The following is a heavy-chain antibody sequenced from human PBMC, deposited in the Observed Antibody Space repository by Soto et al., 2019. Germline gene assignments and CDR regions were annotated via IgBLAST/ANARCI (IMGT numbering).Heavy chain of an antibody. J-gene: IGHJ4*02. V-gene: IGHV1-18*04. Sequence: SVKVSCKASGYTLTRFDFSWVRQAPGQGLEWMACITAYSGNTNYVQKFQGRVTMTADTSTSTVYMEMRSLRSDDTAVYYCARDDSSGWSGPDDWGQGTLVTVSS. CDR3: ARDDSSGWSGPDD. CDR2: ITAYSGNT. CDR1: GYTLTRFD. D-gene: IGHD6-19*01.